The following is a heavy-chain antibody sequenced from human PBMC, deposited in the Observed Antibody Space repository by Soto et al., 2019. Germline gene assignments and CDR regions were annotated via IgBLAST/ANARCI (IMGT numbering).Heavy chain of an antibody. CDR3: AREWIAVPHDPFDI. CDR2: IYYSGST. D-gene: IGHD5-12*01. Sequence: SETLSLTCTVSGGSISSYYWSWIRQPPGKGLEWIGYIYYSGSTNYNPSLKSRVTISVDTSKNQFSLKLSSVTAADTAVYYCAREWIAVPHDPFDICGQRTMVTGSS. CDR1: GGSISSYY. J-gene: IGHJ3*02. V-gene: IGHV4-59*01.